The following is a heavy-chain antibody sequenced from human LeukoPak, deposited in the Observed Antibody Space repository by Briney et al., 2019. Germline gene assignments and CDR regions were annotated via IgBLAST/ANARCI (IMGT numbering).Heavy chain of an antibody. Sequence: SETLSLTCTVSGGSIGSYYWSWIRQPAGKGLEWIGRIYTSGSTNYNPSLKSRVTMSVDTSKNQFSLKLSSVTAADTAVYYCAMEVYYDSSGYYLPSNWFDPWGQGTLVTVSS. CDR1: GGSIGSYY. CDR3: AMEVYYDSSGYYLPSNWFDP. D-gene: IGHD3-22*01. CDR2: IYTSGST. V-gene: IGHV4-4*07. J-gene: IGHJ5*02.